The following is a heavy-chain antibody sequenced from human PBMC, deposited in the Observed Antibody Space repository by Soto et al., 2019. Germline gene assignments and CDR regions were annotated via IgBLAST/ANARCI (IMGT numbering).Heavy chain of an antibody. CDR2: ISGSGGST. CDR1: GFTFSSYA. D-gene: IGHD6-13*01. V-gene: IGHV3-23*01. J-gene: IGHJ4*02. CDR3: AKRGISSGPKYFDY. Sequence: GGSLRLSCAASGFTFSSYAMSWVRQAPGKGLEWVSTISGSGGSTYYAESVKGRFTISRDNSKNTLYLQMNSLRAEDTAVYYCAKRGISSGPKYFDYWGQGTLVTVSS.